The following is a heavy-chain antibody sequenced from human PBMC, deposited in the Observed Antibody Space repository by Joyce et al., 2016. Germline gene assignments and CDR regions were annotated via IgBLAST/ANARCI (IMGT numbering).Heavy chain of an antibody. D-gene: IGHD6-19*01. V-gene: IGHV4-31*03. CDR2: ISYRGST. Sequence: QVQLQESGPGLVKPSQTLSLTCTVSGGSMNSAGYYWNWIRQHPGKGLEWIGYISYRGSTYDNPSLKSRVAISRDTSKYQFSLKLSSVTAADTAVYFCARLQWLDPYYFDYWGQGTLVTVSS. CDR3: ARLQWLDPYYFDY. CDR1: GGSMNSAGYY. J-gene: IGHJ4*02.